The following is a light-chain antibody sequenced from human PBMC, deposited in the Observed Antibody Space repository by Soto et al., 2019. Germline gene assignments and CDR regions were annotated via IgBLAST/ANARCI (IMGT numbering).Light chain of an antibody. CDR2: GAS. V-gene: IGKV3-15*01. J-gene: IGKJ3*01. CDR1: QSVSSS. Sequence: EIVMTQSPATLSVSPGERVTLSCRASQSVSSSLAWYQQKPGQAPRLLIYGASTKATGIPARFTGSGSGTELSLMPSSLQPVDFVVYYCQQYNNWPTFTFGPGTKVDSK. CDR3: QQYNNWPTFT.